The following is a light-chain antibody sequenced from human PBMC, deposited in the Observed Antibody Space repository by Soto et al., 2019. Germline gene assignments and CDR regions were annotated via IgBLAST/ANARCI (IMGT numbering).Light chain of an antibody. CDR3: QQSYSTPGLT. CDR1: QSISSY. Sequence: DIQMTQSPSSLSASVGDRVTITCRASQSISSYLNWYQQKPGKAPKLLIYAASSLQSGVPSRFSGSGSGTDFTLTISSLQPEAFATYYCQQSYSTPGLTFGGGTKVEIK. J-gene: IGKJ4*01. CDR2: AAS. V-gene: IGKV1-39*01.